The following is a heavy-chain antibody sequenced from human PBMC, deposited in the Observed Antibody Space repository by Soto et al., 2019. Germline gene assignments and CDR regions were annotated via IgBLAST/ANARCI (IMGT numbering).Heavy chain of an antibody. CDR2: IWSDGSKL. D-gene: IGHD6-19*01. V-gene: IGHV3-33*01. CDR3: ARDPHNTGWGYFDY. CDR1: GFTFSSNA. Sequence: QVQLMESGGGVVQPGRSLRLSCAASGFTFSSNAIHWVRQAPGKGLEWVAIIWSDGSKLFYAESVKGRFTISRDNSKNTLYLQMDSLRVEDTAVYYCARDPHNTGWGYFDYWGQGALVTVSS. J-gene: IGHJ4*02.